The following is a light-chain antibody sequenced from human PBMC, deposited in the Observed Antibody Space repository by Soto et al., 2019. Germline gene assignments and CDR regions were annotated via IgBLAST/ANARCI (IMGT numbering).Light chain of an antibody. Sequence: SYELTQPPSVSVSPGQTASITCSGDNLGNKYVCWYEQKPGQSPVVVIYQDNKRPSGIPERFSGSTSGNTATLTISGTQAMDEADYYCQAWDSSTVVFGGGTKVTVL. J-gene: IGLJ2*01. CDR2: QDN. CDR1: NLGNKY. V-gene: IGLV3-1*01. CDR3: QAWDSSTVV.